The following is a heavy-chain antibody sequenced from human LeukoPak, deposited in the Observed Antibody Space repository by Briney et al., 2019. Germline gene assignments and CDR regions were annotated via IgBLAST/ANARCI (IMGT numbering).Heavy chain of an antibody. Sequence: GGSLRLSCSASGFTFSTFSLNWVRQAPGKGLEWLSYIRSSSSIAGSVKGRFTISRDNAKNPLYLQMNSLRAEDTAVYYCVRDLAYAFDIWGQGTMVTVSS. V-gene: IGHV3-48*01. CDR1: GFTFSTFS. J-gene: IGHJ3*02. CDR2: IRSSSS. CDR3: VRDLAYAFDI.